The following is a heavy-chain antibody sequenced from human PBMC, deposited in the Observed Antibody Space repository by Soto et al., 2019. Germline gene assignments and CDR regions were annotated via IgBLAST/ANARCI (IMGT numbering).Heavy chain of an antibody. Sequence: GGSLRLSCAASDFDFSIYGIHWVRHAPGKGLEWVAASSYDGRETFYADSAKGRFTVSKEMSKNTAFLQMNALRHEDTAVYFCARDSGWPILNFDNWGQGTPVTVSS. V-gene: IGHV3-30*03. D-gene: IGHD3-10*01. J-gene: IGHJ4*02. CDR2: SSYDGRET. CDR3: ARDSGWPILNFDN. CDR1: DFDFSIYG.